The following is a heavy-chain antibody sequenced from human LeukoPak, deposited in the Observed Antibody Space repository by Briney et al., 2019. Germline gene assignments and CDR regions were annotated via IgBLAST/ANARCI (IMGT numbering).Heavy chain of an antibody. CDR3: ASTGGYGSGTYDYYYFGMDV. CDR1: GFTFSSYW. Sequence: GGSLRLSCAASGFTFSSYWMTWVRQAPGKGLEWVANIKQDGSEKSYVDSVKGRFSISRDNAKNSLYLQMNSLRAEDTAVYYCASTGGYGSGTYDYYYFGMDVWGQGTTVTVSS. V-gene: IGHV3-7*01. D-gene: IGHD3-10*01. CDR2: IKQDGSEK. J-gene: IGHJ6*02.